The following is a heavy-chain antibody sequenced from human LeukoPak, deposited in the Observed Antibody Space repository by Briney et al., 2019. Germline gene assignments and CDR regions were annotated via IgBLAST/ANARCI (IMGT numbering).Heavy chain of an antibody. V-gene: IGHV4-39*07. D-gene: IGHD6-13*01. CDR1: GGSISSGSYY. J-gene: IGHJ4*02. CDR3: ARGRWGSSWKGVDY. CDR2: INHSGST. Sequence: PSETLSLTCTVSGGSISSGSYYWSWIRQPPGKGLEWIGEINHSGSTNYNPSLKSRVTISVDTSKNQFSLKLSSVTAADTAVYYCARGRWGSSWKGVDYWGQGTLVTVSS.